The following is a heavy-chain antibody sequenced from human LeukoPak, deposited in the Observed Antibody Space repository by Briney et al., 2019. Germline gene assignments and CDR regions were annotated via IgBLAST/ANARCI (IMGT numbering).Heavy chain of an antibody. CDR3: ASGGYGDYVLNY. CDR2: IYSAGNT. J-gene: IGHJ4*02. Sequence: PGGSLRLSCAASGFTVSSIYMSWVRQAPGKGLDWVSVIYSAGNTYHADPVKGRFTISRDYSKNMLYLQMNSLRADDTAVYYCASGGYGDYVLNYWGQRTLVTVSS. V-gene: IGHV3-53*01. CDR1: GFTVSSIY. D-gene: IGHD4-17*01.